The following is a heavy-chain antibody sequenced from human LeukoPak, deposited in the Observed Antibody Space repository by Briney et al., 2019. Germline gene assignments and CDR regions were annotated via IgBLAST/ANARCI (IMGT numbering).Heavy chain of an antibody. CDR2: INPNSGGT. D-gene: IGHD3-22*01. J-gene: IGHJ3*02. CDR1: GYTFTGYY. CDR3: AGVDDSSGFSAFDI. Sequence: ASVKVSCKASGYTFTGYYMHWVRQAPGQGLEWMGWINPNSGGTNYAQKFQGRVTMTRDTSISTAYMELSRLRSDDTAVYYCAGVDDSSGFSAFDIWGQGTMVTVSS. V-gene: IGHV1-2*02.